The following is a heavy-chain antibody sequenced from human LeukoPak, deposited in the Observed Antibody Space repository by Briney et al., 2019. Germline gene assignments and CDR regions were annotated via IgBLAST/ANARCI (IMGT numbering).Heavy chain of an antibody. CDR1: GFTFSSYS. J-gene: IGHJ4*02. CDR3: ARDEETYYDFWSGYYN. Sequence: GGSLRLSCAASGFTFSSYSMNWVRQAPGKGLEWVSSISSSSSYIYYAGSVKGRFTISRDNAKNSLYLQMNSLRAEDTAVYYCARDEETYYDFWSGYYNWGQGTLVTVSS. V-gene: IGHV3-21*01. D-gene: IGHD3-3*01. CDR2: ISSSSSYI.